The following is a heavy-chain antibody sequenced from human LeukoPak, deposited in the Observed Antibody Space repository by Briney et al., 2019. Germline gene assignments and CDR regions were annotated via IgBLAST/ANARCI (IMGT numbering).Heavy chain of an antibody. CDR3: ARSTSGSFDS. Sequence: GEPPKISCKASGYSFIDYWIGWVRQTPAKGLEWMAIIYPGDSDSRYTYSPSFQGQVTISADKSISTTYLQWSSLKASDTAMYYCARSTSGSFDSWGQGTPVTVSS. CDR1: GYSFIDYW. V-gene: IGHV5-51*01. CDR2: IYPGDSDS. J-gene: IGHJ4*02. D-gene: IGHD3-10*01.